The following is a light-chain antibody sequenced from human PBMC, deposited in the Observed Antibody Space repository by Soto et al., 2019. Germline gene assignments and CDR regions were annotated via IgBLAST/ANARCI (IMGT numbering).Light chain of an antibody. V-gene: IGKV2-28*01. CDR1: QSLLHPNGYNY. J-gene: IGKJ5*01. CDR2: LGS. CDR3: MQALEIPST. Sequence: DIVMTQSPLSLPVTPGEPASISCRPSQSLLHPNGYNYLDWYLQKPGQSPQLLIYLGSSRASGVPDRFSGSGSGTDFTLKISRVEAEDVGIYYCMQALEIPSTYGQGTRLEIK.